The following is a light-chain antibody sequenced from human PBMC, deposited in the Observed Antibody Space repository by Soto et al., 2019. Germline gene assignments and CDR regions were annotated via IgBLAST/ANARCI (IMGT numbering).Light chain of an antibody. CDR1: GSDVGGYNY. V-gene: IGLV2-8*01. CDR3: SSYAGSTPYV. Sequence: QSALTQPPSASGPPGQSVTISCTGTGSDVGGYNYVSWYQQHPGKAPKLMIYEVSKRPSGVPDRFSGSKSGNTASLTVSGLQAEDEADYYCSSYAGSTPYVFGTGTKVTVL. CDR2: EVS. J-gene: IGLJ1*01.